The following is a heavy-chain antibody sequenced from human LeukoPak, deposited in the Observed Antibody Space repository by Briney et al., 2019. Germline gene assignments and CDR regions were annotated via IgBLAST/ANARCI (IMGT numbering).Heavy chain of an antibody. CDR3: ARDELGWEYSGSRRNPDYHYYGMDV. CDR1: GFTFSSYA. J-gene: IGHJ6*02. V-gene: IGHV3-30-3*01. CDR2: ISYDGSNK. Sequence: GGSLRLSCAASGFTFSSYAMHWVSQAPGKGLEWVAVISYDGSNKYYADSVKGRFTISRDTSKNTMYLQMNSLRAEDTAVYYCARDELGWEYSGSRRNPDYHYYGMDVWGQGTTVTVSS. D-gene: IGHD6-13*01.